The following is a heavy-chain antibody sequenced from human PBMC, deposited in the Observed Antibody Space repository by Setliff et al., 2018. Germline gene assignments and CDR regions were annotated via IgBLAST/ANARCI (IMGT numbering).Heavy chain of an antibody. CDR1: GYTFTSYG. J-gene: IGHJ5*02. CDR3: VRAPPTVVIPPGRAFFDP. CDR2: ISAYNGNI. V-gene: IGHV1-18*01. D-gene: IGHD2-2*01. Sequence: ASVKVSCKASGYTFTSYGVSWVRQAPGQGLEWMGWISAYNGNINYAQEFQGRVTMTTDTYTSTANMELRSLRSDDTAVYYCVRAPPTVVIPPGRAFFDPWGQGTLVTVSS.